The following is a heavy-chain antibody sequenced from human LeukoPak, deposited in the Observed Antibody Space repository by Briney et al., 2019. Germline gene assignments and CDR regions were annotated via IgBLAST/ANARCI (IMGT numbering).Heavy chain of an antibody. V-gene: IGHV1-2*02. Sequence: ASVKVSCKASGYTFSGYYMHWVRQAPGQGLEWMGWIIPNSGGANYAQKFRGRVTMTMDTSINTAYMELSSLRSDDTAVYYCARGGKSELGTCDFWGQGTLVTVSS. D-gene: IGHD7-27*01. J-gene: IGHJ4*02. CDR1: GYTFSGYY. CDR3: ARGGKSELGTCDF. CDR2: IIPNSGGA.